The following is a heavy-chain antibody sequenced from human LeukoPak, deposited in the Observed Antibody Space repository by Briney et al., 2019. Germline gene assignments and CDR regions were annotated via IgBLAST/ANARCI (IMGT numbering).Heavy chain of an antibody. CDR2: ISGSGGST. Sequence: SGGSLRLSCAASGFTFSSYAMSWVHQAPGKGLEWVSAISGSGGSTYYADSVKGRFTISRDNSKNTLYLQMNSLRAEDTAVYYCAKDGVAAISSMWLVHPYYFDYWGQGTLVTVSS. J-gene: IGHJ4*02. CDR1: GFTFSSYA. D-gene: IGHD2-15*01. CDR3: AKDGVAAISSMWLVHPYYFDY. V-gene: IGHV3-23*01.